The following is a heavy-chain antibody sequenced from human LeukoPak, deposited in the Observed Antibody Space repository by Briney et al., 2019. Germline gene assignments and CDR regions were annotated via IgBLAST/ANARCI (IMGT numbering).Heavy chain of an antibody. D-gene: IGHD3-22*01. J-gene: IGHJ3*02. V-gene: IGHV3-48*02. CDR3: AGGTIVVVNGDAFDI. CDR1: GFTFSSFS. CDR2: FSTSSGTI. Sequence: GGSLRLSCAASGFTFSSFSMNWVRQAPGKGLEWVSYFSTSSGTISYADSVKGRFTISRDDAKNSLYLQMKSLRDEDTAVYYCAGGTIVVVNGDAFDIWGQGTMVTVSS.